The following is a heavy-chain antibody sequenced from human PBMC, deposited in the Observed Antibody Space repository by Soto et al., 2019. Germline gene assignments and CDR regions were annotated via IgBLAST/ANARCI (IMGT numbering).Heavy chain of an antibody. Sequence: PGGSLRLSCAASGFTFSCCAMSWVRQAPGKGLEWVSAISGSGGSTYYADSVKGRFTISRDNSKNTLYLQMNSLRAEDTAVYYCAKELSFSSGWTEFDYWGQGTLVTVSS. CDR1: GFTFSCCA. J-gene: IGHJ4*02. CDR2: ISGSGGST. D-gene: IGHD6-19*01. CDR3: AKELSFSSGWTEFDY. V-gene: IGHV3-23*01.